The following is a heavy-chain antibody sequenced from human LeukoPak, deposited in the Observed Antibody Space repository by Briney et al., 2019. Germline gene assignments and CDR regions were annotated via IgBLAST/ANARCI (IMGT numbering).Heavy chain of an antibody. CDR1: GGSISSYY. Sequence: SETLSLTCTVSGGSISSYYWSWIRQPPGKGLEWIGYIYYSGSTNYNPSLKSRVTISVDTSKNQFSLKLSSVTAADTAVYYCARDKVVVTIFEEYYYYGMDVWGQGTTVTVSS. J-gene: IGHJ6*02. CDR3: ARDKVVVTIFEEYYYYGMDV. CDR2: IYYSGST. D-gene: IGHD5-12*01. V-gene: IGHV4-59*01.